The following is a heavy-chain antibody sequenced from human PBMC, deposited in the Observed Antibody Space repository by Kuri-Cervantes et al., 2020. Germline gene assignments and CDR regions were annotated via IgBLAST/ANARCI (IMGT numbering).Heavy chain of an antibody. CDR3: ARGQVAGNRNDAFDI. J-gene: IGHJ3*02. Sequence: GGSLRLSCVASTFTFSSYWMHWVRQAPGKGLVWVSRINSDGSSTTYADSVRGRFTISRDNAKNTLYLQMNSLRADDTAVYYCARGQVAGNRNDAFDIWGQGTMVTVSS. D-gene: IGHD6-19*01. CDR1: TFTFSSYW. V-gene: IGHV3-74*01. CDR2: INSDGSST.